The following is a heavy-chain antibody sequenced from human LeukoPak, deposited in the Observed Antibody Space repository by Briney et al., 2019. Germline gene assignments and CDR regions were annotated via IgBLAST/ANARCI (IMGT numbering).Heavy chain of an antibody. CDR3: ARGGSSSSYLGGWFDP. V-gene: IGHV4-59*01. J-gene: IGHJ5*02. Sequence: PSETLSLTCTVSGGSISSYYWSWIRQPPGKGLEWIGYIYYSGSTNYNPSLKSRVTISVDTSKNQFSLKLSSVTAADTAVYYCARGGSSSSYLGGWFDPWGQGTLVTVSS. D-gene: IGHD6-6*01. CDR1: GGSISSYY. CDR2: IYYSGST.